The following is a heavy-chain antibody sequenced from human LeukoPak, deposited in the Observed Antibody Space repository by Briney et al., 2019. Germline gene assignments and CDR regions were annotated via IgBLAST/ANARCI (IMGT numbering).Heavy chain of an antibody. CDR3: ARQGSGWYWGA. J-gene: IGHJ4*02. Sequence: GGSLKISCKGFGYSFTSYWIGWVGQMPGKGLGWMGIIYPGDSDTRFCPSFQGQVPISADKSISTAYLQWSRLKASDTAMYYRARQGSGWYWGAWGQGTLVTVSS. CDR2: IYPGDSDT. V-gene: IGHV5-51*01. CDR1: GYSFTSYW. D-gene: IGHD6-19*01.